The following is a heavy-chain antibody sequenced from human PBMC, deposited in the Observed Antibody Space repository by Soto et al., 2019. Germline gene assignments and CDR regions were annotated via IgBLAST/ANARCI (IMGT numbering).Heavy chain of an antibody. CDR1: GINFDEYA. D-gene: IGHD6-19*01. J-gene: IGHJ6*02. V-gene: IGHV3-43D*04. CDR3: AKDLGRRGWTRGGAMDV. Sequence: EVQLVESGGGVAQPGGSLRLSCAASGINFDEYAMHWVRQVPGKGLEWVSLISWEGNNKYYVDSVKGRFIISRDNTKNSLYLQMNSLRTEDTALYYCAKDLGRRGWTRGGAMDVWGQGTTVTVSS. CDR2: ISWEGNNK.